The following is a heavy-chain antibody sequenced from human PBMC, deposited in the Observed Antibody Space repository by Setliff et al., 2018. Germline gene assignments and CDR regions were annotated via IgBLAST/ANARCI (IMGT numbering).Heavy chain of an antibody. CDR1: GFTFNKYG. V-gene: IGHV3-30*02. CDR3: ARDLIDRGLGY. D-gene: IGHD3-10*01. J-gene: IGHJ4*02. CDR2: IRHDGMNK. Sequence: GGSLRLSCAASGFTFNKYGMHWVRQAPGKGLEWISFIRHDGMNKYYRDSVRGRFTVSRDNSKNTVYLQMDILRSDDTAVYYCARDLIDRGLGYWGQGTLVTVSS.